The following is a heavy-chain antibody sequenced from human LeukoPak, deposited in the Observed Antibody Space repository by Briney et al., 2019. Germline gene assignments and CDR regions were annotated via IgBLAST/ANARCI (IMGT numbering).Heavy chain of an antibody. Sequence: GASLQISCKGSGSSFTSYWIGWVRQVPGKGLEWMGMIYPGDSDTRYSPSFQGQVTISADKSISTAYLQWSSLKASDTAMYYCARRDYSSSFYYFDYWGQGTLVTVSS. V-gene: IGHV5-51*01. CDR3: ARRDYSSSFYYFDY. J-gene: IGHJ4*02. CDR2: IYPGDSDT. CDR1: GSSFTSYW. D-gene: IGHD6-6*01.